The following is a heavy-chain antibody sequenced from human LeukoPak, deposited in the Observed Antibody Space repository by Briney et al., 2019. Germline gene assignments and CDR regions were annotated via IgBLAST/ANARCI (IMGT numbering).Heavy chain of an antibody. CDR3: ARLTDYYDSSGYVPRKNWFDP. CDR1: GGSSSGYY. Sequence: PSEALSLTCAVYGGSSSGYYWSWIRQPPGKGLEWIGEINHSGSTNYNPSLKSRVTISVDTSKNQFSLKLSSVTAADTAVYYCARLTDYYDSSGYVPRKNWFDPWGQGTLVTVSS. J-gene: IGHJ5*02. CDR2: INHSGST. V-gene: IGHV4-34*01. D-gene: IGHD3-22*01.